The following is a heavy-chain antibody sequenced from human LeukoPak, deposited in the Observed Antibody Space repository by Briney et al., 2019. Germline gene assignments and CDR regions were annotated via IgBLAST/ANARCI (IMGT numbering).Heavy chain of an antibody. J-gene: IGHJ6*03. CDR2: MNPNSGNT. CDR1: GYTFTSYD. CDR3: ARVRGAGYYYYMDV. Sequence: GASVKVSCKASGYTFTSYDINWVRQATGQGLEWMGWMNPNSGNTGYAQKFQGRVTITRNTSISTAYMELSSLRSEDTAVYYCARVRGAGYYYYMDVWGKGTTVTVSS. D-gene: IGHD3-10*01. V-gene: IGHV1-8*03.